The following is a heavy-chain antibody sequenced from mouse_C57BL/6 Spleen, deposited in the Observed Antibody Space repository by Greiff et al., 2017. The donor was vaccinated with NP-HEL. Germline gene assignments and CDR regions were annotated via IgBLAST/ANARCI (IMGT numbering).Heavy chain of an antibody. CDR1: GYTFTSYW. J-gene: IGHJ2*01. CDR2: IDPSDSYT. V-gene: IGHV1-50*01. D-gene: IGHD1-1*01. Sequence: QVQLQQSGAELVKPGASVKLSCKASGYTFTSYWMQWVKQRPGQGLEWIGEIDPSDSYTNYNQKFKGKATLTVDTSSSTAYMQLSSLTSEDSAVYYCARRKTTVVATDYWGQGTTLTVSS. CDR3: ARRKTTVVATDY.